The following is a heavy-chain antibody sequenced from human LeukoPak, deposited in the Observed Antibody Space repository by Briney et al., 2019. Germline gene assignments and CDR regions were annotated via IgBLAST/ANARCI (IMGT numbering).Heavy chain of an antibody. V-gene: IGHV3-30*18. CDR2: ISYDGSNN. D-gene: IGHD6-19*01. CDR3: AKGPYSSGWYYFDY. J-gene: IGHJ4*02. CDR1: GFTFSSYG. Sequence: GRSLRLSCAASGFTFSSYGMHRVRQAPGKGPEWVAVISYDGSNNYYADSVKGRFTISRDNSKNTLYLQMNSLRAEDTAVCACAKGPYSSGWYYFDYWGQGTLVTVSS.